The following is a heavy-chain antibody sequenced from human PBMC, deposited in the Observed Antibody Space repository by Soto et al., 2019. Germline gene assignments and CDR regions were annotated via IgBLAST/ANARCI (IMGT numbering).Heavy chain of an antibody. CDR1: GGTFSSYT. D-gene: IGHD4-4*01. J-gene: IGHJ6*03. CDR2: IIPILGIA. CDR3: ARHPTTVTTSNGNYYYYMDV. Sequence: ASVKVSCKASGGTFSSYTISWVRQAPGQGLEWMGRIIPILGIANYAQKFQGRVTITADKSTSTAYMELSSLRSEDTAVYYCARHPTTVTTSNGNYYYYMDVWGKGTTVTVSS. V-gene: IGHV1-69*02.